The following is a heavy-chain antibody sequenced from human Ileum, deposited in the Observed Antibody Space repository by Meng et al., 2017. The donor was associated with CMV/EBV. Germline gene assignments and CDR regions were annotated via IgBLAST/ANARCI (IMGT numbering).Heavy chain of an antibody. CDR2: INPNTGGT. Sequence: ASVKVSCKVSGYTFTGHGISWVRQAPGQGLEWMGWINPNTGGTNYAQKFQGRVTMTRDTSISTAYMELSRLRSDDTAVYYCAQTYDFWSGYYSHPFDYWGQGTLVTVSS. D-gene: IGHD3-3*01. CDR1: GYTFTGHG. V-gene: IGHV1-2*02. CDR3: AQTYDFWSGYYSHPFDY. J-gene: IGHJ4*02.